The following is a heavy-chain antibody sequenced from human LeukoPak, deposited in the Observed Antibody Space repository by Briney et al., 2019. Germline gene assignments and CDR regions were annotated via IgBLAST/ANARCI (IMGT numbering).Heavy chain of an antibody. CDR3: AKDPLWFGVMDYGMDV. D-gene: IGHD3-10*01. J-gene: IGHJ6*04. CDR2: ISYDGSNK. V-gene: IGHV3-30*18. Sequence: PGRSLRLSCTASGFTFSSYGMHWVRQAPGKGLEWVAVISYDGSNKYYADSVKGRFTISRDNSKNTLYLQMNSLRAEDTAVYYCAKDPLWFGVMDYGMDVWGKGTTVTVSS. CDR1: GFTFSSYG.